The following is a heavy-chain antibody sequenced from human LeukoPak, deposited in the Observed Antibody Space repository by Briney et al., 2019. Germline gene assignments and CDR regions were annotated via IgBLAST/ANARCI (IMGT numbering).Heavy chain of an antibody. CDR2: IYHSGST. V-gene: IGHV4-38-2*02. J-gene: IGHJ5*02. Sequence: SETLSLTCTVSGYSISSGYYWGWIRQPPGKGLEWIGSIYHSGSTYYNPSLKSRVTISVDTSKNQFSLKLSSVTAADTAVYYCARALGLDYYDSSGYYRNWFDPWGQGTLVTVSS. CDR1: GYSISSGYY. CDR3: ARALGLDYYDSSGYYRNWFDP. D-gene: IGHD3-22*01.